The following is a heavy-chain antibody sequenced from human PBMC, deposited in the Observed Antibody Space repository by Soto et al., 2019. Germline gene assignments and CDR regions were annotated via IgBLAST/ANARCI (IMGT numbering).Heavy chain of an antibody. CDR2: ISYDGSNK. CDR1: GFTFSSYG. Sequence: GGSLRLSCAASGFTFSSYGMHWVRQAPGKGLEWVAVISYDGSNKYYADSVKGRFTISRDNSKNTLYLQMNSLRAEDTAVYYCAKDGPILVVPAEFRGMDGWGQGTTVTVPS. CDR3: AKDGPILVVPAEFRGMDG. J-gene: IGHJ6*02. V-gene: IGHV3-30*18. D-gene: IGHD2-2*01.